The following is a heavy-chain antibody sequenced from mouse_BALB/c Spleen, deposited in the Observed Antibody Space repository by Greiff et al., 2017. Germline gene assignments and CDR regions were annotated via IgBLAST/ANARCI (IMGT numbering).Heavy chain of an antibody. CDR2: INPYYGST. D-gene: IGHD1-1*02. Sequence: VQLQQTGPELVKPGASVKISCKASGYSFTDYIMLWVKQSHGKSLEWIGNINPYYGSTSYNLKFKGKATLTVDKSSSTAYMQLNSLTSEDSAVYDCARCGGNPDYAMDYWGQGTSVTVSS. CDR3: ARCGGNPDYAMDY. J-gene: IGHJ4*01. V-gene: IGHV1-39*01. CDR1: GYSFTDYI.